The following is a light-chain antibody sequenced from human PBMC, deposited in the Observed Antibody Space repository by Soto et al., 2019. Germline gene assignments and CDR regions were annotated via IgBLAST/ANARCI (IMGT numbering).Light chain of an antibody. V-gene: IGLV2-14*01. Sequence: QSVLTQPASVSGSPGQSITISCTGSSSDVGGYNYVSWYQQHPGKAPKLMIYEVSNRPSGISNRFSGSKSGNTASLTLSGLQAEDEADYYCSSYTSSSTLVFGVGTKVTVL. CDR2: EVS. CDR3: SSYTSSSTLV. CDR1: SSDVGGYNY. J-gene: IGLJ2*01.